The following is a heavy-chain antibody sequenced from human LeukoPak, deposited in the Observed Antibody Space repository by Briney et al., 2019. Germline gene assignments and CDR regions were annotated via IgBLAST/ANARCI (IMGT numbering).Heavy chain of an antibody. CDR1: GFTFNSYE. CDR3: ARDRPRVGLDY. CDR2: ISSSGSTI. Sequence: GGSLRLSCAASGFTFNSYEMNWVRQAPGRGLEWVSYISSSGSTIHYADSVKGRFTISRNNAKNALYLQMNSLRAEDMAVYYCARDRPRVGLDYWGQGTLVTVSS. J-gene: IGHJ4*02. V-gene: IGHV3-48*03. D-gene: IGHD2-2*01.